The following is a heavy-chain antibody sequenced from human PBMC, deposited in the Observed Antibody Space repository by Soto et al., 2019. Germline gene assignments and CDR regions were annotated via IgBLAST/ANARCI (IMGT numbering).Heavy chain of an antibody. CDR1: GFTFSSHS. CDR2: ISSNSSSI. Sequence: EVQLVESGGGLVKPGGSLRLSCAASGFTFSSHSMNWVRQAPGKGLEWVSSISSNSSSIYYADSVKGRGTISRAIAKNSLYLQMYSVRAEETAVYYCATVWDQWLLEIDRWRQGALVT. D-gene: IGHD6-19*01. CDR3: ATVWDQWLLEIDR. J-gene: IGHJ5*02. V-gene: IGHV3-21*01.